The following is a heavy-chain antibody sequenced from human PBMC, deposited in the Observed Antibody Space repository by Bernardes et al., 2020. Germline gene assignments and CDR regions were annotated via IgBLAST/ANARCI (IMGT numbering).Heavy chain of an antibody. CDR3: AKVQVLSSGTYYLDSALDY. V-gene: IGHV3-30*18. CDR1: GFTFSSYD. CDR2: ISSDGSNK. D-gene: IGHD1-26*01. Sequence: GGSLRLSCAASGFTFSSYDMDWVRQAPGKGLEWVAIISSDGSNKYYADSVKGRFTISRDNSKNTLYLQMNSLRAEDTAMYYCAKVQVLSSGTYYLDSALDYWGQGTLVTVSS. J-gene: IGHJ4*02.